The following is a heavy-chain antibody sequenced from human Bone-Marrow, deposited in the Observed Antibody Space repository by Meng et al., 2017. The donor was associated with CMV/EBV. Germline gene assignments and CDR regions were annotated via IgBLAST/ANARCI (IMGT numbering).Heavy chain of an antibody. Sequence: ASVKVSCKASGYTFTSYYMHWVRQAPGQGLEWMGIINPSGGSTSYAQKFQGRVTITRNTSISTAYMELSSLRSEDTAVYYCARERGYYYGMDVWGQGTTVAASS. V-gene: IGHV1-46*01. J-gene: IGHJ6*02. CDR1: GYTFTSYY. CDR2: INPSGGST. CDR3: ARERGYYYGMDV.